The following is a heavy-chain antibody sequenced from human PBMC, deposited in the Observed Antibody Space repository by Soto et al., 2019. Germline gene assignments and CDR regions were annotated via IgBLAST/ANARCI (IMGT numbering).Heavy chain of an antibody. CDR3: AKDQYCSGGSCPNFDY. Sequence: GGSLRLSCAASGFTFSSYAMSWVRQAPGKGLEWVSAISGSGGSTYYADSVKGRFTISRDNSKNTLYLQMNSLRAEDTAVYYCAKDQYCSGGSCPNFDYWGQGTLVTVSS. CDR1: GFTFSSYA. V-gene: IGHV3-23*01. J-gene: IGHJ4*02. D-gene: IGHD2-15*01. CDR2: ISGSGGST.